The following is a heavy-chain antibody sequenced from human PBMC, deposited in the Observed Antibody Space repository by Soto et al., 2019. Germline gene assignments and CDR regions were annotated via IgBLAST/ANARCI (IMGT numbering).Heavy chain of an antibody. V-gene: IGHV4-59*01. D-gene: IGHD5-18*01. J-gene: IGHJ4*02. CDR1: GGSISSYY. Sequence: TLSLTCTVSGGSISSYYWSWIRQPPGKGLEWIGYIYYSGSTNYNPSLKSRVTISVETSKNQFSLKLSSVTAADTAVYYCARAPTAMAYFDYWGQGTLVTVSS. CDR2: IYYSGST. CDR3: ARAPTAMAYFDY.